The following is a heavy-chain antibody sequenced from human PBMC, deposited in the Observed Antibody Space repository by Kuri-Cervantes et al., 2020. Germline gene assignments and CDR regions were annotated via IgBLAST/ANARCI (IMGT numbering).Heavy chain of an antibody. J-gene: IGHJ6*03. Sequence: SCAVSGGSISSSNWWSLVRQPPGKGLEWIGRIYTSGSTNYNPSLKSRVTISVDTSKNQFSLKLSSVTAADTAVYYCARRVVHYYYYMDVWGKGTTVTVSS. CDR3: ARRVVHYYYYMDV. CDR1: GGSISSSNW. CDR2: IYTSGST. V-gene: IGHV4-4*02.